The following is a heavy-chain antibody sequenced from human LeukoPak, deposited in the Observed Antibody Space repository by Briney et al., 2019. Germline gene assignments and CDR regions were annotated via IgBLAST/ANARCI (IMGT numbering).Heavy chain of an antibody. CDR1: GGSISSGGYY. CDR3: ARGSLYDSSGYYYY. J-gene: IGHJ4*02. V-gene: IGHV4-31*03. CDR2: IYYSGST. D-gene: IGHD3-22*01. Sequence: PSETLSLTCTVSGGSISSGGYYWSWIRQHPGRGLEWIGYIYYSGSTYYNPSLKSRVTISVDTSKNQFSLKLSSVTAADTAVYYCARGSLYDSSGYYYYWGQGTLVTVSS.